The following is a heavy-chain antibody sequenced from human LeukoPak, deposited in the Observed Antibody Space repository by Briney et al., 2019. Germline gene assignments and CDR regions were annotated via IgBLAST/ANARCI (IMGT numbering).Heavy chain of an antibody. D-gene: IGHD5-18*01. CDR3: ARVTGYSYGYFDY. J-gene: IGHJ4*02. CDR1: GFTFSSYG. CDR2: IWYDGSNK. V-gene: IGHV3-33*01. Sequence: PGGSLRLSCAASGFTFSSYGMHWVRQAPGKGLEWVAVIWYDGSNKYYADSVKGRFTISRDNSKNTLYLQMNSLRAKDTAVYYCARVTGYSYGYFDYWGQGTLVTVSS.